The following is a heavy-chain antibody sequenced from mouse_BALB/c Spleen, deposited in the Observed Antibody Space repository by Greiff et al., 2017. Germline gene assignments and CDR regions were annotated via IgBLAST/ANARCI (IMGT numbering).Heavy chain of an antibody. CDR2: IDPSDSET. Sequence: QVQLQQSGPQLVRPGASVKISCKASGYSFTSYWMHWVKQRPGQGLEWIGMIDPSDSETRLNQKFKDKATLTVDKSSSTAYMQLSSPTSEESAVYYCARRYRYGYYYAMDYWGQGTSVTVSS. D-gene: IGHD2-14*01. CDR3: ARRYRYGYYYAMDY. V-gene: IGHV1S126*01. J-gene: IGHJ4*01. CDR1: GYSFTSYW.